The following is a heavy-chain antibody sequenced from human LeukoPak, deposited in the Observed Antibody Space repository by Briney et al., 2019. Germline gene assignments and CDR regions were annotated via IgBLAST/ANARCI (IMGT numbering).Heavy chain of an antibody. V-gene: IGHV1-18*01. CDR3: ARVITMVRGVILPVSGFDY. J-gene: IGHJ4*02. Sequence: GASVKVSCKASGYSFTSYGISWVRQAPGQGLEWMGWINTYNGNTNYAQNVQGRVTMTTDTATSTAYMELRSPRSDDTAVHFCARVITMVRGVILPVSGFDYWGQGTLVTVSS. D-gene: IGHD3-10*01. CDR2: INTYNGNT. CDR1: GYSFTSYG.